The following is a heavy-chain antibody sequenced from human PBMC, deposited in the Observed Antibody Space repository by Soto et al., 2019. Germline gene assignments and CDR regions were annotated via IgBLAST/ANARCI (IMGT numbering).Heavy chain of an antibody. V-gene: IGHV1-8*01. CDR2: MNPNSGNT. CDR3: ARGRAYYDFWSGYGYYYYGMDV. CDR1: GYTFTSYD. Sequence: QVPLVQSGAEVKKPGASVKVSCKASGYTFTSYDINWVRQATGQGLEWMGWMNPNSGNTGYAQKFQGRVTMTRNTSISTAYMELSSLRSEDTAVYYCARGRAYYDFWSGYGYYYYGMDVWGQGTTVTVSS. D-gene: IGHD3-3*01. J-gene: IGHJ6*02.